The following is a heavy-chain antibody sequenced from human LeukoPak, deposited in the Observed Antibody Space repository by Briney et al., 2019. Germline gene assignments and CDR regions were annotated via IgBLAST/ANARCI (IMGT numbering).Heavy chain of an antibody. J-gene: IGHJ3*02. D-gene: IGHD6-19*01. Sequence: ASXXXSCXVSGYTLTELSMHWVRQAPGKGLEWMGGFDPEDGETIYAQKFQGRVTMTEDTSTDTAYMELSSLRSEDTAVYYCATVQREQWLFDIWGQGTMVTVSS. CDR2: FDPEDGET. CDR3: ATVQREQWLFDI. CDR1: GYTLTELS. V-gene: IGHV1-24*01.